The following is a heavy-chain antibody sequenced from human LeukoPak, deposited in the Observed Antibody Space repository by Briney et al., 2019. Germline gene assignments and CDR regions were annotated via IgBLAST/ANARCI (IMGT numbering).Heavy chain of an antibody. Sequence: GASVKVSCKASGYTFTSYGISWVRQAPGQGLEWMGWISAYNGNTNYAQKLQGRVTMTTDTSTSTAYMELRSLRSDDTAVYYCARDLPPPLRGHAFDIWGQGTMVTVSS. V-gene: IGHV1-18*01. CDR2: ISAYNGNT. D-gene: IGHD3-10*01. J-gene: IGHJ3*02. CDR1: GYTFTSYG. CDR3: ARDLPPPLRGHAFDI.